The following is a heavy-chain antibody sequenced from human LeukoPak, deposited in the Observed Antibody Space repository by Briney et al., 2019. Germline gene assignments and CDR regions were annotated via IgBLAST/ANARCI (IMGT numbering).Heavy chain of an antibody. CDR1: GGTFSSYA. CDR3: ARDQKAGTFPNY. D-gene: IGHD6-19*01. Sequence: SVKVSCKASGGTFSSYAISWVRQAPGQGLEWMGGIIPILGIANYAQKFQGRVTITADKSTSTAYMELSSLRSEDTAVYYCARDQKAGTFPNYWGQGTLVTVSS. J-gene: IGHJ4*02. V-gene: IGHV1-69*10. CDR2: IIPILGIA.